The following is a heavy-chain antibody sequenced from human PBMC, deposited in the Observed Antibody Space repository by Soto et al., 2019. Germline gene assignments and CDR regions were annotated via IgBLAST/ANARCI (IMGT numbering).Heavy chain of an antibody. V-gene: IGHV6-1*01. Sequence: SQTLSLTCVISGDSVSSNSAAWNWNRQSPSRGLEWLGRTYYRSKWYDDYAVSVRSRITINPDTSKNQFSLQLNSVTPEDTAVYYCARVDLRRSSLFWFDPWXQGTLVTVSS. D-gene: IGHD6-6*01. J-gene: IGHJ5*02. CDR3: ARVDLRRSSLFWFDP. CDR1: GDSVSSNSAA. CDR2: TYYRSKWYD.